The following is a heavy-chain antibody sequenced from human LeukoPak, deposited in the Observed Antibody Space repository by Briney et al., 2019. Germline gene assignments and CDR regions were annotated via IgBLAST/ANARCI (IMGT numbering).Heavy chain of an antibody. CDR1: GGSFSGYY. CDR2: INHSGST. J-gene: IGHJ4*02. CDR3: ARVGYYDFWSGYSYYFDY. V-gene: IGHV4-34*01. D-gene: IGHD3-3*01. Sequence: PSETLSLTCAVYGGSFSGYYWSWIRQPPGKGLEWIGEINHSGSTNYNPSLKSRVTISVDTSKNQFSLKLSSVTAADTAVYYCARVGYYDFWSGYSYYFDYWGQGTLVTVSS.